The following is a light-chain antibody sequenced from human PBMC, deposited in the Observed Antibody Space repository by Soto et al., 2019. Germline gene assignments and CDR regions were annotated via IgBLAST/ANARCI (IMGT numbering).Light chain of an antibody. V-gene: IGKV3-20*01. Sequence: EIVLTQFPGTLSLSPGERATLSCRASQYVSSSYLAWYRQKPGQAPRLLFYGASNRATGIPDRFSGSGSGTDFTLTISTLEPEDFAVYYCQQSGSSPWTFGQGTKVEIK. CDR2: GAS. CDR1: QYVSSSY. CDR3: QQSGSSPWT. J-gene: IGKJ1*01.